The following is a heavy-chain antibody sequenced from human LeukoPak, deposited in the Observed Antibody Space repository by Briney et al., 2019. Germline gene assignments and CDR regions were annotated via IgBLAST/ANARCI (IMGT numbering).Heavy chain of an antibody. CDR1: GGTFISYA. V-gene: IGHV1-69*05. CDR3: ASTIFGVVSPLDY. D-gene: IGHD3-3*01. J-gene: IGHJ4*02. CDR2: IIPIFGTA. Sequence: ASXKVSCKASGGTFISYAISWVRQAPGQGLEWMGRIIPIFGTANYAQKFQGRVTITTDESTSTAYMELSSLRSEDTAVYYCASTIFGVVSPLDYWGQGTLVTVSS.